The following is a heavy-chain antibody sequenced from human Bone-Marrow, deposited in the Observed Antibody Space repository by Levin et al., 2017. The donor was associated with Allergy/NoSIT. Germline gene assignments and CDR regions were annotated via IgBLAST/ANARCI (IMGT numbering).Heavy chain of an antibody. CDR2: ISWNSGSI. D-gene: IGHD3-22*01. J-gene: IGHJ4*02. CDR1: GFNFDHYA. V-gene: IGHV3-9*01. CDR3: AKDTEYYYDSTGYYNY. Sequence: GGSLRLSCAASGFNFDHYAMHWVRQAPWKGLEWVSGISWNSGSIGYEDSVKGRFTISRDNAKNSLYLQMNSLRPEDTAFYYCAKDTEYYYDSTGYYNYWGQGTLVTVSS.